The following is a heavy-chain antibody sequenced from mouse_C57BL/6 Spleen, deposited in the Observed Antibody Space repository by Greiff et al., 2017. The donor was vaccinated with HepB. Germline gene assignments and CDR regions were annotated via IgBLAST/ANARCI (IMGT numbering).Heavy chain of an antibody. V-gene: IGHV1-54*01. CDR2: INPGSGGT. J-gene: IGHJ4*01. Sequence: QVQLKESGAELVRPGTSVKVSCKASGYAFTNYLIEWVKQRPGQGLEWIGVINPGSGGTNYNEKFKGKATLTADKSSSTAYMQLSSLTSEDSAVYFCARWLLPYAMDYWGQGTSVTVSS. D-gene: IGHD2-3*01. CDR3: ARWLLPYAMDY. CDR1: GYAFTNYL.